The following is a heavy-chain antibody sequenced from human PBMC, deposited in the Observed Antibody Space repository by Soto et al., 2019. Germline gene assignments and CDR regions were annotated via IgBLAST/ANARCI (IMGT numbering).Heavy chain of an antibody. CDR1: GVSICSYS. CDR2: IYYSGST. D-gene: IGHD3-10*01. V-gene: IGHV4-59*12. Sequence: SETLSLTCTVSGVSICSYSWSWIRQPPGKGLEWIGYIYYSGSTNYNPSLKSRVTISVDTSKNQFSLKLSSVTAADTAVYYCARGAWFGELWIWFDPWGQGTLVTVSS. J-gene: IGHJ5*02. CDR3: ARGAWFGELWIWFDP.